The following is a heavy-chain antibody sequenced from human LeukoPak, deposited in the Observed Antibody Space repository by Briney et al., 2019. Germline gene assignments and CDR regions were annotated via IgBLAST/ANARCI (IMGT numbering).Heavy chain of an antibody. CDR1: GFTFSTYA. CDR2: ISGSGGST. V-gene: IGHV3-23*01. J-gene: IGHJ4*02. Sequence: GGSLRLSCATSGFTFSTYAMNWVRQAPGKGLEWVSAISGSGGSTYYADSVKGRFTISRDNAESSLYLQVNSLRAEETAVYYCARVNWEDTSCPGFDYWGQGTLVTVSS. D-gene: IGHD2-2*01. CDR3: ARVNWEDTSCPGFDY.